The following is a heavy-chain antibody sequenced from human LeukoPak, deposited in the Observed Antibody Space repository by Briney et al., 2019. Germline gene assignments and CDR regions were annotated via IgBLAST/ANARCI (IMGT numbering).Heavy chain of an antibody. J-gene: IGHJ4*02. V-gene: IGHV1-46*01. Sequence: ASVKVSCKASGYTFTSYYMHWVRQAPGQGLEWMGIINPSGGSTSYAQKFQGRVTMTRDMSTSTVYMELSSLRSEDTAVYYCARAGRSGVAAAGTCDYWGQGTLVTASS. CDR1: GYTFTSYY. CDR3: ARAGRSGVAAAGTCDY. D-gene: IGHD6-13*01. CDR2: INPSGGST.